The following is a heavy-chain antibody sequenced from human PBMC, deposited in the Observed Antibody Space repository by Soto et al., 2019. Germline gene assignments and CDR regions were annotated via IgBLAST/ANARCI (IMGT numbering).Heavy chain of an antibody. CDR2: VWHDGKTK. CDR3: ARDRGSDDPIDY. D-gene: IGHD3-10*01. V-gene: IGHV3-33*01. CDR1: GFTFSNYG. J-gene: IGHJ4*02. Sequence: QVQLVESGGGVVQPARSLRLSCAASGFTFSNYGMHWVRQAPGKGLEWVAVVWHDGKTKYYADSVEGRFTISRDNSRNTLVLQMNSLRAEDTAVYHCARDRGSDDPIDYWGQGTLVTVSS.